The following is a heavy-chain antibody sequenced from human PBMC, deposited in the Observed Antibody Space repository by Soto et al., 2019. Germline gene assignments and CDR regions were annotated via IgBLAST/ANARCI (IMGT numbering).Heavy chain of an antibody. D-gene: IGHD1-26*01. J-gene: IGHJ4*02. CDR1: GFTFSSHA. Sequence: QVQLVESGGGVVQPGRSLRLSCAVSGFTFSSHAMHWVRQAPGKGLEWVTLISSDGSNKYYADSVKGRFTTSRDNSKNPMYLQRNSLRVEDTAVYYCARDDEGGSDCDLGYWGQGALVTVSS. V-gene: IGHV3-30-3*01. CDR2: ISSDGSNK. CDR3: ARDDEGGSDCDLGY.